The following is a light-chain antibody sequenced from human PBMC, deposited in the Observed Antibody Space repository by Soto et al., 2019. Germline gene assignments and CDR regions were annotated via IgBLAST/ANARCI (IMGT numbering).Light chain of an antibody. J-gene: IGKJ2*01. Sequence: EIVLTQSPGTLSLSPGERATLSCRASQSVSSSYLAWYQQKPGQAPRLLIYGASSRATGIPDRYSGSGSGTDFPLTLSRLEPEDFAVYYCQQYGSSPNTFGQVTKLEIK. V-gene: IGKV3-20*01. CDR2: GAS. CDR3: QQYGSSPNT. CDR1: QSVSSSY.